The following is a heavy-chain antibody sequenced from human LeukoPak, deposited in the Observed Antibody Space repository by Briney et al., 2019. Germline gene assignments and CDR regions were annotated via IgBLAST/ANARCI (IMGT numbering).Heavy chain of an antibody. CDR1: GFTFCSYA. CDR2: ICGSGGST. V-gene: IGHV3-23*01. D-gene: IGHD2-2*01. J-gene: IGHJ6*03. CDR3: AKAPPEKYCSSTSCPYYYYYYYMDV. Sequence: GGSLRLSCAASGFTFCSYAMSWGPQAPGEGVGGVSAICGSGGSTYYADSVKGRFTISRDNSKNTLYLQMNSLRAEDTAVYYCAKAPPEKYCSSTSCPYYYYYYYMDVWGKGTTVTVSS.